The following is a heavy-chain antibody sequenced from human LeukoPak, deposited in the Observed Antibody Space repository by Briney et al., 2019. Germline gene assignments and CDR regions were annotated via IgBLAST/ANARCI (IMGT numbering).Heavy chain of an antibody. J-gene: IGHJ6*02. CDR1: GFTFSSYG. CDR3: AKVSRYCSGGSCFRELYGMDV. V-gene: IGHV3-30*02. CDR2: IRYDGINK. D-gene: IGHD2-15*01. Sequence: PGGSLRLSCAASGFTFSSYGMHWVRQAPGKGLEWVAFIRYDGINKFYADSVKGRFTISRDNSKNTLYLQMNSLGAEDTAVYYCAKVSRYCSGGSCFRELYGMDVWGQGTTVTVSS.